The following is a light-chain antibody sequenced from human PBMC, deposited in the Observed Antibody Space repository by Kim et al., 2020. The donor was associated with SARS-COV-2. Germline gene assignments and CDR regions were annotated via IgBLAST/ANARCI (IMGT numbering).Light chain of an antibody. CDR2: GNT. V-gene: IGLV1-40*01. Sequence: QRVSLSCAGSSSNIGAGFDVHWYQQLPGTAPKLLIFGNTNRPSGVPKRFSGSKSGSSASLAITGLQAEDEADYYCQSYDSSLSGWVFGGGTQLTVL. CDR1: SSNIGAGFD. CDR3: QSYDSSLSGWV. J-gene: IGLJ3*02.